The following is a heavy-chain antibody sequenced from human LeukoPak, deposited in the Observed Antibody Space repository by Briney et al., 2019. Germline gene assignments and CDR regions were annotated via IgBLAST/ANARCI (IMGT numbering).Heavy chain of an antibody. D-gene: IGHD6-19*01. CDR1: GFTFDDYA. CDR2: ISWNSGSI. V-gene: IGHV3-9*03. J-gene: IGHJ4*02. Sequence: PGRSLRLSCAASGFTFDDYAMHWVRQAPGKGLEWVSGISWNSGSIGYADSVKGRFTISRDNAENSLDLQMNSLRAEDMALYYCAKDVGSSGWYYFDYWGQGTLVTVPS. CDR3: AKDVGSSGWYYFDY.